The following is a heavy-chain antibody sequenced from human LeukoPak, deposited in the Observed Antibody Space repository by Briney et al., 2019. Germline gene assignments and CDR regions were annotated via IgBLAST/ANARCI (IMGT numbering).Heavy chain of an antibody. V-gene: IGHV3-30-3*01. CDR1: GFTFSSYA. D-gene: IGHD6-6*01. Sequence: GGSLRLSCAASGFTFSSYAMHWVRQAPGKGLEWVAVISYDGSNKYYADSVKGRFTISRDNSKNTLYLQMNSLRAEDTAVYYCARARGSSSPYFDYWGQGTLVTVSS. J-gene: IGHJ4*02. CDR3: ARARGSSSPYFDY. CDR2: ISYDGSNK.